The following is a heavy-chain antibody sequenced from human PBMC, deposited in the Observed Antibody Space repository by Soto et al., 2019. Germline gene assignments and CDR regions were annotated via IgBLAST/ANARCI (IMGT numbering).Heavy chain of an antibody. D-gene: IGHD3-16*01. Sequence: QEILVESGGGVVQSGTSLRLSCAASGFTFSSFDMHWVRQAPGKGLEWVSVISFNGLSQFYADSVRGRVTVSRDNSKNTLYLQLDSLRPDDTAVYSCARGGRGLRGAFDVWGQGTEVSVS. J-gene: IGHJ3*01. CDR2: ISFNGLSQ. CDR3: ARGGRGLRGAFDV. CDR1: GFTFSSFD. V-gene: IGHV3-30*03.